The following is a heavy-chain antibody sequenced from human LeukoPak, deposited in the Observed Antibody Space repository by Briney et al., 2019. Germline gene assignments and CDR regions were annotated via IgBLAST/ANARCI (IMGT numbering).Heavy chain of an antibody. V-gene: IGHV3-30*19. CDR2: IWDDGSNK. CDR3: AREKEMFRGSYLGFCFDY. D-gene: IGHD1-26*01. CDR1: GFTFSSYG. J-gene: IGHJ4*02. Sequence: GRSLRLSCAASGFTFSSYGMHWVRQAPGKGLEWVAVIWDDGSNKYYADSVKGRFTISRDNSKNTLYLQMNSLRAEDTAVYYCAREKEMFRGSYLGFCFDYWGQGTLVTVSS.